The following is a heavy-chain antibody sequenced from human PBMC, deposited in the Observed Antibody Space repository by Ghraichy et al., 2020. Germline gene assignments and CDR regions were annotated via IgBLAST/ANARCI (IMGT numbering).Heavy chain of an antibody. CDR2: IGPGGGNI. V-gene: IGHV3-23*01. D-gene: IGHD2-21*02. CDR3: AKEAIFDTAGRYLCNWFDS. CDR1: GFTFSNYG. Sequence: GESLNISCAASGFTFSNYGMTWVRQAPGKGLEWVSSIGPGGGNIFYTDSVKGRFTISRDNSKNTLHLQMHSLRADDTAVYFCAKEAIFDTAGRYLCNWFDSWGQGNLVTVSS. J-gene: IGHJ5*01.